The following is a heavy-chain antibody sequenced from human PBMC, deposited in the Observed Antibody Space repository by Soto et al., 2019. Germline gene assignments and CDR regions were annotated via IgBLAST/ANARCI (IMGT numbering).Heavy chain of an antibody. CDR2: ISSSGSTI. Sequence: GGSLRLSCAASGFTFSGYYMSWIRPAPGKGLEWVSYISSSGSTIYYADSVEGRFTISRDNAKNSLYLQMNSLRAEDTAVYYCARTMVRGVMTLQHYYYMDVWGKGTTVTVSS. CDR3: ARTMVRGVMTLQHYYYMDV. D-gene: IGHD3-10*01. CDR1: GFTFSGYY. J-gene: IGHJ6*03. V-gene: IGHV3-11*01.